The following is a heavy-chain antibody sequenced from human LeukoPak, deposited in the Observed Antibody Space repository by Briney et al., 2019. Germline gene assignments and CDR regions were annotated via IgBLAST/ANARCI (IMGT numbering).Heavy chain of an antibody. D-gene: IGHD2-15*01. CDR3: AMRQSLLH. CDR1: GFTFSDYY. Sequence: GGSLRLSCVVSGFTFSDYYMSWIRQAPGKGLEWVSVISGSGGSTYYADSVKGRFTISRDNSKNTLYLQMNSLRAEDTAVYYCAMRQSLLHWGQGTLVTVSS. J-gene: IGHJ4*02. V-gene: IGHV3-23*01. CDR2: ISGSGGST.